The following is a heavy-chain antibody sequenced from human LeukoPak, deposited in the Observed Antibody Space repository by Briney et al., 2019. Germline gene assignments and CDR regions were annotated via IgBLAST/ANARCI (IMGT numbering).Heavy chain of an antibody. CDR2: INPDGTTT. V-gene: IGHV3-74*01. Sequence: GGSLRLSCAASGFTFSTYWMHWVRQAPGKGLVWVSRINPDGTTTSYADSVKGRFTISRDNSKNTLYLQMNRLTAEDTAVYYCAKNLRTSVAAFEYWGQGTLVTVSS. D-gene: IGHD6-19*01. J-gene: IGHJ4*02. CDR3: AKNLRTSVAAFEY. CDR1: GFTFSTYW.